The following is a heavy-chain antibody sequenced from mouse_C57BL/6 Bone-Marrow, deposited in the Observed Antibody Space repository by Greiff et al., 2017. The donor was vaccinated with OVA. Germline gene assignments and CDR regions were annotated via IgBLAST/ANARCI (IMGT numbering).Heavy chain of an antibody. J-gene: IGHJ1*03. V-gene: IGHV1-80*01. D-gene: IGHD1-1*01. CDR2: IYTGDGAT. CDR1: GYAFSSYW. Sequence: VQLVESGAELVKPGAPVKISCKASGYAFSSYWMNWVKQRPGKGLEWIGQIYTGDGATNYNGKFKGKATLTADQSSSTAYMPLSSLTSEDSAVYFVASSYYGSRDWYFDVWGTGTTVTVSS. CDR3: ASSYYGSRDWYFDV.